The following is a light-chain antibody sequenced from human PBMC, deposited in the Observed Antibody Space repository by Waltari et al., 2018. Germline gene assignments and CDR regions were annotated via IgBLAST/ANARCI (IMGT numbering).Light chain of an antibody. V-gene: IGKV3-15*01. CDR3: QQYDNWPLT. CDR1: RSVSSN. J-gene: IGKJ4*01. Sequence: EIVMTQSPGTLSVSPGERATLSCRASRSVSSNLAWYQQKPGQAPRLLIYGASTRATAIPARFSGSGSGTEFTLTISSLQSADFAVYYCQQYDNWPLTFGGGTNVEIK. CDR2: GAS.